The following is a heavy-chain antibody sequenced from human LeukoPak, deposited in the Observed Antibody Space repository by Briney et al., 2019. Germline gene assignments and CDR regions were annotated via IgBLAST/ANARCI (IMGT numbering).Heavy chain of an antibody. D-gene: IGHD2-2*01. CDR3: ARDCGEIVVVPAAMAWFDP. CDR2: IIPILGIA. J-gene: IGHJ5*02. V-gene: IGHV1-69*04. Sequence: ASVKLSCKASGGTFSSYAISWVRQAPGQGLEWMGRIIPILGIANYAQKFQGRVTITADKSTSTAYLVLSSLRSEDTAVDYCARDCGEIVVVPAAMAWFDPWGQGTLVTVSS. CDR1: GGTFSSYA.